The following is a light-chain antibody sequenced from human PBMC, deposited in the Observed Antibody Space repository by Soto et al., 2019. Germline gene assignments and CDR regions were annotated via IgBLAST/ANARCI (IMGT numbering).Light chain of an antibody. Sequence: EIVLTQSPGTLSLSQGASATLQRRARQTVSNNYLAWCQQKPGQAHRVIMYGASRRATGIPDRFSGSASGTEFTPTISCLQSEDFAVYYCQQYTNWPTWTCGRPTKVDNK. CDR1: QTVSNNY. CDR3: QQYTNWPTWT. V-gene: IGKV3-20*01. CDR2: GAS. J-gene: IGKJ1*01.